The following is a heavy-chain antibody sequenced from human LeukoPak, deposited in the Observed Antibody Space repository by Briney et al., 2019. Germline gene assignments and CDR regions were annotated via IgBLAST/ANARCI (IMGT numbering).Heavy chain of an antibody. J-gene: IGHJ3*02. CDR1: GGSISGYS. V-gene: IGHV4-30-2*01. CDR3: ARDSSGGRVAFDI. D-gene: IGHD3-16*01. Sequence: SETLSLTCTVSGGSISGYSWSWIRQPPGKGLEWIGYIYHCGSTYYNPSLKSRVTISVDRSKNQFSLKLSSVTAADTAVYYCARDSSGGRVAFDIWGQGTMVTVSS. CDR2: IYHCGST.